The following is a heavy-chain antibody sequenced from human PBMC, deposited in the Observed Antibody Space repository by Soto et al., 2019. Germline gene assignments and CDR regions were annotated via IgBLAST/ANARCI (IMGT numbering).Heavy chain of an antibody. V-gene: IGHV3-21*01. J-gene: IGHJ3*02. CDR1: GFTFSSYS. CDR2: ISSSSSYI. CDR3: ARDGATYAFDI. D-gene: IGHD1-26*01. Sequence: GGSLRLSCAASGFTFSSYSMNWVRQAPGKGLEWVSSISSSSSYIYYADSVKGRFTTSRDNAKNSLYLQMNSLRAEDTAVYYCARDGATYAFDIWGQGTMVTVSS.